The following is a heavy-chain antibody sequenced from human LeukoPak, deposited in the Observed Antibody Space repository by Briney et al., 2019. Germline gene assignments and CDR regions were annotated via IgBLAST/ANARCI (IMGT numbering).Heavy chain of an antibody. V-gene: IGHV4-34*01. CDR1: GGSFSGYY. CDR2: INHSGST. Sequence: SETLSLTCAVYGGSFSGYYWSWIRQPPGKGLEWIGEINHSGSTNYNPSLKSRVTISVDTSKNQFSPKLSSVTAADTAVYYCARGKNWRVLYYFDYWGQGTLVTVSS. J-gene: IGHJ4*02. D-gene: IGHD1-1*01. CDR3: ARGKNWRVLYYFDY.